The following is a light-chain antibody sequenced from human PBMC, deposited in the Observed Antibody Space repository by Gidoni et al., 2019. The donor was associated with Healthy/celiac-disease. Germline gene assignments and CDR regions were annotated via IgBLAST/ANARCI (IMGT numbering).Light chain of an antibody. Sequence: DIQMTQSPSSLSASVGDRVTITCRASQGISNYLAWYQQKPGKVPKLLIYAASTLQSGGPSRFSGSGSGTDFTLTISSLQPEDVATYYCQKYNSAIGVFTFGPGTKVDIK. J-gene: IGKJ3*01. V-gene: IGKV1-27*01. CDR2: AAS. CDR1: QGISNY. CDR3: QKYNSAIGVFT.